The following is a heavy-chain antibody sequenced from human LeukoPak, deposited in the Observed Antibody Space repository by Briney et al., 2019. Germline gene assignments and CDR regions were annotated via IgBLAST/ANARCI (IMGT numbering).Heavy chain of an antibody. CDR3: ARGKATYYDFWSGYSYFDY. CDR1: GYTFTGYY. CDR2: INPNSGGT. J-gene: IGHJ4*02. V-gene: IGHV1-2*02. Sequence: GASVNVSCKASGYTFTGYYMHWVRQAPGQGLEWMGWINPNSGGTNYAQKFQGRVTMTRDTSISTAYMELSSLRSEDTAVYYCARGKATYYDFWSGYSYFDYWGQGTLVTVSS. D-gene: IGHD3-3*01.